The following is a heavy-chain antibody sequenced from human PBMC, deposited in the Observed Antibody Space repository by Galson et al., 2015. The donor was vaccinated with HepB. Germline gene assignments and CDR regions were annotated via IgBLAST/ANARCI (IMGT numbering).Heavy chain of an antibody. CDR2: MNPNSGNT. Sequence: SVKVSCKASGYTFTSYDINWVRQATGQGLEWMGWMNPNSGNTGYAQKFQGRVTMTRNTSISTAYMELSSLRSEDTAVYYCARRGYDFWSGYYNLGAYYYYYMDVWGKGTTVTVSS. V-gene: IGHV1-8*01. CDR1: GYTFTSYD. D-gene: IGHD3-3*01. CDR3: ARRGYDFWSGYYNLGAYYYYYMDV. J-gene: IGHJ6*03.